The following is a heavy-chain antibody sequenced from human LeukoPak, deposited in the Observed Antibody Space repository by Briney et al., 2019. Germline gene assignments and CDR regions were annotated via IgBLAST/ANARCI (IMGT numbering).Heavy chain of an antibody. V-gene: IGHV4-30-4*01. CDR3: ARDGSSGWYYFDS. CDR1: GGSISSGDYY. D-gene: IGHD6-19*01. CDR2: IYYTGSP. Sequence: SETLSLTCTVSGGSISSGDYYWSWIRQPPGKGLEWIGYIYYTGSPYYNPSLKSRVTISVDTSKNQFSLKLRSVAAADTAVYYCARDGSSGWYYFDSWGQGTLVTVSS. J-gene: IGHJ4*02.